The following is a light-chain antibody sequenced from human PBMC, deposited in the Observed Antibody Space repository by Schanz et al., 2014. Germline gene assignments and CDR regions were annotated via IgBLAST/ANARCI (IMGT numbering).Light chain of an antibody. CDR1: SSHTGGYNY. CDR3: QSYDSSLSEWV. J-gene: IGLJ3*02. V-gene: IGLV2-14*03. CDR2: DVS. Sequence: QSVLTQPASVSGSPGQSITISCTGTSSHTGGYNYVSWYQHHPGKAPKLMIYDVSNRPSGVSNRFSGSKSGNSASLTISGLQAEDEADYYCQSYDSSLSEWVFGGGTKLTVL.